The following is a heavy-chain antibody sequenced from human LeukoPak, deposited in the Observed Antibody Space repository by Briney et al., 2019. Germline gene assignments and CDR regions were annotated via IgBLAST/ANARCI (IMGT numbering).Heavy chain of an antibody. J-gene: IGHJ5*02. CDR3: ARAYDSSGYVFDP. CDR2: INWNGGST. Sequence: GGSLRLSCAASGFTFDDYGRSWVRQAPGKGLEWVSGINWNGGSTGYADPVKGRFTISRDNAKTSLYLQLKSLRAEDSDLYHCARAYDSSGYVFDPWGQGPLVPVSS. V-gene: IGHV3-20*01. D-gene: IGHD3-22*01. CDR1: GFTFDDYG.